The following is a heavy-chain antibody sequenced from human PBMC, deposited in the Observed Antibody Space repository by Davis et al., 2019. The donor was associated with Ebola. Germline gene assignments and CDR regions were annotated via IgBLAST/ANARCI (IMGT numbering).Heavy chain of an antibody. V-gene: IGHV1-24*01. Sequence: AASVKVSCKVSDYTLREISMHWVRQAPGIGLEWMGTFDPEDGETICAQKFQGRVIMTEDTSTNTAYMELRSLKFEDTAVYYCSVGGIGGMGDYWGQGTLVTVSS. CDR2: FDPEDGET. D-gene: IGHD3-10*01. J-gene: IGHJ4*02. CDR1: DYTLREIS. CDR3: SVGGIGGMGDY.